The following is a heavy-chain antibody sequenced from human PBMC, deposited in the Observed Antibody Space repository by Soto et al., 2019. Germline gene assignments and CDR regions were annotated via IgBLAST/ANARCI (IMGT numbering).Heavy chain of an antibody. CDR3: ARGKYPGAVDV. V-gene: IGHV3-11*01. CDR2: ISGPGSVL. CDR1: GFTFRDYY. Sequence: QLQLVESGGGLVRSGGSLKLSCVSSGFTFRDYYMHWMRQAPGKGLEWVSCISGPGSVLSYADSVKGRFTISRDNAKDSLFLQVNNLRAEDTALYYCARGKYPGAVDVWGQGTMVTVSS. J-gene: IGHJ3*01.